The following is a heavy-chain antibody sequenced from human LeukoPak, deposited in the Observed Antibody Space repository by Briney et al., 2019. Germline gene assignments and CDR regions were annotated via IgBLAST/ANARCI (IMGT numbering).Heavy chain of an antibody. CDR1: GFTVNDFY. Sequence: PGGSLRLPCAVSGFTVNDFYMSWVRQAPGQGLEWGSDIYSGGRTYYPDSLKGRFTIARDDSKNTLHLQTNSLRAEDTAVYYCARIKCYDGRGFYRDYWGQGTLVTVSS. J-gene: IGHJ4*02. CDR3: ARIKCYDGRGFYRDY. CDR2: IYSGGRT. D-gene: IGHD3-22*01. V-gene: IGHV3-53*01.